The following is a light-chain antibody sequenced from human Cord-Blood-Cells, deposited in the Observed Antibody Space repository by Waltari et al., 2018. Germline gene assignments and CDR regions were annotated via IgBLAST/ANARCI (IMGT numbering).Light chain of an antibody. V-gene: IGKV6-21*01. CDR2: YAS. Sequence: EIVLTRSPDFHSLPPKDTVTITRRASQSISSSLHWDQKKPDQSPKLLIKYASQSFSGVPSRVSGSGSGTDFTLTINSLEAEDAAAYYCHQSSSLPYTFGQGTKLEIK. CDR3: HQSSSLPYT. J-gene: IGKJ2*01. CDR1: QSISSS.